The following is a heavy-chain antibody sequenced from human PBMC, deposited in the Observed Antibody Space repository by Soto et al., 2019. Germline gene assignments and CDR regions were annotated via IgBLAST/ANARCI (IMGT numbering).Heavy chain of an antibody. CDR2: ISGRGSPT. CDR1: GFTFSIYA. D-gene: IGHD3-16*01. CDR3: AKRIEGAGNWYFDL. J-gene: IGHJ2*01. Sequence: EVQLLESGGGLVQPGGSLGLSCAASGFTFSIYAMSWVRQAPGKGPEWVSVISGRGSPTFYADSVKGRFTISRDNSKNTLYLQMNSLRAEDTAIYHCAKRIEGAGNWYFDLWGRGTLISVSA. V-gene: IGHV3-23*01.